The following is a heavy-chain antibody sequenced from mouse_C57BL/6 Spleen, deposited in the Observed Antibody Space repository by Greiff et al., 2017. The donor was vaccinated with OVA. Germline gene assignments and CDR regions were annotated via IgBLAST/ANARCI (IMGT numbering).Heavy chain of an antibody. J-gene: IGHJ4*01. CDR3: ARSGYYYAMDY. V-gene: IGHV1-59*01. CDR1: GYTFTSYW. D-gene: IGHD1-2*01. Sequence: QVQLQQPGAELVRPGASVKLSCKASGYTFTSYWMHWVKQRPGQGLEWIGVIDPSDSYTSYNQKFKGKATLTVDTSSSTAYMQLSSLTSEDSAVYYCARSGYYYAMDYWGQGTSVTVSS. CDR2: IDPSDSYT.